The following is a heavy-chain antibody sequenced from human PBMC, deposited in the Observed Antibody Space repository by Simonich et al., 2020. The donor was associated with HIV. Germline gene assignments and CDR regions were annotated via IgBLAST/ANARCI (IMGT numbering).Heavy chain of an antibody. Sequence: QVQLQQWGAGLLKPSETLSLTCAVYGWSFSGYYWSWFRQPPGKGLEWIGEINHRGSTNDNPSLKSRVTISVDTSKNQFSLKLSSVTAADTAVYYCARGFYQRLYYFDYWGQGTLVTVSS. D-gene: IGHD2-2*01. CDR2: INHRGST. V-gene: IGHV4-34*01. CDR3: ARGFYQRLYYFDY. CDR1: GWSFSGYY. J-gene: IGHJ4*02.